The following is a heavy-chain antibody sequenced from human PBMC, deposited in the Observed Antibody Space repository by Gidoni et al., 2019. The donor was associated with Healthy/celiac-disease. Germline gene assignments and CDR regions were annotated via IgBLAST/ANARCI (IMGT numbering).Heavy chain of an antibody. D-gene: IGHD3-22*01. CDR2: IWYDGSNK. Sequence: QVQLVESGGGVVQPGRSRRLSCAASGFTFSSYGMHWVRQAPGKGLEWVAVIWYDGSNKYYADSVKGRFTISRDNSKNTLYLQMNSLRAEDTAVYYCARDFVPFLGYYDSSGHDIWGQGTMVTVSS. CDR3: ARDFVPFLGYYDSSGHDI. V-gene: IGHV3-33*01. CDR1: GFTFSSYG. J-gene: IGHJ3*02.